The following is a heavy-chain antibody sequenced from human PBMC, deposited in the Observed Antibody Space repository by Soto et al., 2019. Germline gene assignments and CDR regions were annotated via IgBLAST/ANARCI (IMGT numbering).Heavy chain of an antibody. CDR3: ARVINLYYFDY. CDR1: GYTFTDYA. D-gene: IGHD3-16*01. Sequence: QVQLVQSGAEVKKPGASVKVSCKTSGYTFTDYAMHWVRQAPGQRLEWMGWINAGNGHTKYSQKFQVRVTITRETSASTAYMELSSMRSEETTVYYCARVINLYYFDYWGQGTLVTVSS. V-gene: IGHV1-3*01. J-gene: IGHJ4*02. CDR2: INAGNGHT.